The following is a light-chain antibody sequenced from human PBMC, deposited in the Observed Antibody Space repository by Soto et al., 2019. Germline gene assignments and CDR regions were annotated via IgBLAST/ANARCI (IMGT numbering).Light chain of an antibody. CDR3: CSYAGSYTHV. CDR2: DVI. V-gene: IGLV2-11*01. Sequence: QSALTQPRSVSGSPGQSVTISCTGTSSGVGTYTYVSWYQQHPGKAPKLIIYDVIKRPSGVPDRFSGSKSGNTASLTISGLQAEDEADYYCCSYAGSYTHVFGTGTKLTVL. J-gene: IGLJ1*01. CDR1: SSGVGTYTY.